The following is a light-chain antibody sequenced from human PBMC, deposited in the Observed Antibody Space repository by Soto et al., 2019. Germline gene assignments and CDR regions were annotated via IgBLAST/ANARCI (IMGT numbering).Light chain of an antibody. CDR1: EKIDNF. CDR2: AAS. J-gene: IGKJ1*01. CDR3: QQGYSDRWT. V-gene: IGKV1-39*01. Sequence: DIQMTQSPSSLSASIGDRVSITCRTSEKIDNFLNWYQQKPGKAPSLLIYAASSLHSGVPSRFSGSGSGTEFTLTISSLQFEDFATYYCQQGYSDRWTFGQGTK.